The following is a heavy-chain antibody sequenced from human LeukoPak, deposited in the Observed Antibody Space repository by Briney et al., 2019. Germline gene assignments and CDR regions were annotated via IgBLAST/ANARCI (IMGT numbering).Heavy chain of an antibody. V-gene: IGHV1-2*06. CDR3: ARVGQKDSSGYPY. Sequence: ASVKVPCKASGYTFTGYYMHWVRQAPGQGLEWMGRINPNSGGTNYAQKFQGRVTMTRDTSISTAYMELSRLRSDDTAVYYCARVGQKDSSGYPYWGQGTLVTVSS. CDR1: GYTFTGYY. J-gene: IGHJ4*02. D-gene: IGHD3-22*01. CDR2: INPNSGGT.